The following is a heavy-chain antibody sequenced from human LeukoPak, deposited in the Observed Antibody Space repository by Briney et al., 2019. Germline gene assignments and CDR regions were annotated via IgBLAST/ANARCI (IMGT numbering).Heavy chain of an antibody. CDR3: ARVSRGVVVVAATGWFDP. V-gene: IGHV1-18*01. J-gene: IGHJ5*02. Sequence: ASVKVSCKASGYTFTSYGISWVRQAPGQWLEWMGWISVYNGNTNYAQKLQGRVTMTTDTSTSTAYMELRSLRSDDTAVYYCARVSRGVVVVAATGWFDPWGQGTLVTVSS. CDR1: GYTFTSYG. CDR2: ISVYNGNT. D-gene: IGHD2-15*01.